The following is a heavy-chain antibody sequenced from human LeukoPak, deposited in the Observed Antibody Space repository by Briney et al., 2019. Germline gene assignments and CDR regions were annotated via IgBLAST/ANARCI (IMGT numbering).Heavy chain of an antibody. CDR2: IVVGSGNT. CDR3: AAVIAVAGTFDC. J-gene: IGHJ4*02. CDR1: GFTFTSSA. Sequence: SVKVSCKASGFTFTSSAVQWVRQARGQRLEWIGWIVVGSGNTNYAQKFHERVTITRDISTSTAYMELSSLRSEDTAVYYCAAVIAVAGTFDCWGQGTLVTVSS. V-gene: IGHV1-58*01. D-gene: IGHD6-19*01.